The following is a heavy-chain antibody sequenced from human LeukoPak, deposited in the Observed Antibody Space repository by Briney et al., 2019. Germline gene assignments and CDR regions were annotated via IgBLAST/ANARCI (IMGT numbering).Heavy chain of an antibody. J-gene: IGHJ4*02. CDR3: ASAGYQLPPGY. D-gene: IGHD2-2*01. CDR1: GGSFSGYY. Sequence: SETLSLTCAVYGGSFSGYYWSWIRQPPGKGLEWIGGINHSGSTNYNPPLKSRVTISVDTSKNQFYLKLSSGAAADTAVYYCASAGYQLPPGYWGQGTLVTVSS. CDR2: INHSGST. V-gene: IGHV4-34*01.